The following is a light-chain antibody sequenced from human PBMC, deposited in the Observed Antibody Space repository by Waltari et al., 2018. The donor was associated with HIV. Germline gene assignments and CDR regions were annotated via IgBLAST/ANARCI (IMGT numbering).Light chain of an antibody. V-gene: IGKV2-30*01. CDR2: KVS. CDR1: QSLVYTDANTY. J-gene: IGKJ2*03. CDR3: MQGTHWPSYS. Sequence: VLLTQSPRSLPVTRGQPASISCRSNQSLVYTDANTYLHWFYQRPGQSPRRLIYKVSNRDSGVPDRFSGSGSGTDFTLTISWVEADDVGIYYCMQGTHWPSYSFGQGTKLEI.